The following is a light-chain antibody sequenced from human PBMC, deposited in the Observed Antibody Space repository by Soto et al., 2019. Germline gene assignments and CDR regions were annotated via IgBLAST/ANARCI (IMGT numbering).Light chain of an antibody. CDR1: RSNIGSSI. Sequence: QSVLTQPPSLSGTPGQTVTISCFGSRSNIGSSIVHWYLQLPGAAPKHLIYMNNQRPSGIPDRFSGSKSGTSASLVISGLRSEDEADYYCVAWDDNLSARVFGGGTKVTVL. J-gene: IGLJ3*02. CDR2: MNN. V-gene: IGLV1-47*01. CDR3: VAWDDNLSARV.